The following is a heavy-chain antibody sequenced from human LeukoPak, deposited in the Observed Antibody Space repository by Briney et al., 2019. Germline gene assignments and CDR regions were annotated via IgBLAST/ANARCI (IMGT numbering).Heavy chain of an antibody. CDR2: ISGSGNSI. CDR3: ARGHRDGYNYPFDY. CDR1: GFTFSNYD. D-gene: IGHD5-24*01. Sequence: PGGSLRLSCAGSGFTFSNYDMTWVRQAPGKGLEWVSYISGSGNSIYYADSVKGRFTLSRDNAKNSVYLQMNSLRAEDTAVYYCARGHRDGYNYPFDYWGQGTLVTVSS. V-gene: IGHV3-48*03. J-gene: IGHJ4*02.